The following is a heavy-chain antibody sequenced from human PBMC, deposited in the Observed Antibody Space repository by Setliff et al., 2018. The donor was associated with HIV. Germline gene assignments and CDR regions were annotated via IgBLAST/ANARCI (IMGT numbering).Heavy chain of an antibody. D-gene: IGHD1-26*01. J-gene: IGHJ5*02. Sequence: PSETLSLTCIVSGGSISSSSYYWGWIRQPPGKGLEWIGTVYYSGSTYYNPSLKSRVTMSEDTSKNQFSLKVTSATAAATAVYYCARHGYYVAAGNWFDPWGQGALVTVSS. CDR2: VYYSGST. CDR3: ARHGYYVAAGNWFDP. V-gene: IGHV4-39*01. CDR1: GGSISSSSYY.